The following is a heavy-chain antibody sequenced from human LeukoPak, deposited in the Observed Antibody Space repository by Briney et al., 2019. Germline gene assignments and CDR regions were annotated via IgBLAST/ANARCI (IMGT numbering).Heavy chain of an antibody. CDR2: IYYSGST. V-gene: IGHV4-39*01. CDR3: ASIVVVPAAAPRPNYYYYYGMDV. J-gene: IGHJ6*02. Sequence: SSETLSLTCTVPGGSISSSSYYWGWIRQPPGKGLEWIGSIYYSGSTYYNPSLKSRVTISVDTSKNQFSLKLSSVTAADTAVYYCASIVVVPAAAPRPNYYYYYGMDVWGQGTTVTVSS. D-gene: IGHD2-2*01. CDR1: GGSISSSSYY.